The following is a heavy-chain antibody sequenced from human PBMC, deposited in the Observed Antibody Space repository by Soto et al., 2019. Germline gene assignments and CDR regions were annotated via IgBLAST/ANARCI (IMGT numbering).Heavy chain of an antibody. V-gene: IGHV3-15*07. CDR2: IKSKTDGGTI. Sequence: EVQLVESGGGLVKPGGSLRLSCAASDLSFSNAYINWVRQAPGKGLEWVGRIKSKTDGGTIDYAAPVKGRFIISRDDSSNTVYLQMNSLKTEDTAVYYFTTRGALGYWGQGTLVTVSS. CDR1: DLSFSNAY. CDR3: TTRGALGY. J-gene: IGHJ4*02. D-gene: IGHD2-15*01.